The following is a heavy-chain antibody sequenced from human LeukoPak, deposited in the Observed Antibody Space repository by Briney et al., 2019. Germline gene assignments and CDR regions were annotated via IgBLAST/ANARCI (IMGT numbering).Heavy chain of an antibody. J-gene: IGHJ6*04. CDR3: ARASGSYGSGSYYYYGMDV. V-gene: IGHV4-38-2*01. CDR1: GYSISSGYY. Sequence: PSETLSLTCAVSGYSISSGYYWGWIRQPPGTGLEWIGSIFHSGSTYYNPSLKSRVNMSVDTSKNQISLKLSSVTAADTAVYYCARASGSYGSGSYYYYGMDVWGKGTTVTVSS. CDR2: IFHSGST. D-gene: IGHD3-10*01.